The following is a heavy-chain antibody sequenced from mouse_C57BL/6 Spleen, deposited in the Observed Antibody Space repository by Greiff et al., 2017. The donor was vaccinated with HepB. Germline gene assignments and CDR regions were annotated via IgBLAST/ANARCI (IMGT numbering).Heavy chain of an antibody. Sequence: QVHVKQSGAELVRPGASVTLSCKASGYTFTDYEMHWVKQTPVHGLEWIGAIDPETGGTAYNQKFKGKAILTADKSSSTAYMELRSLTSEDSAVYYCTRGYLYYFDYWGQGTTLTVSS. CDR2: IDPETGGT. CDR1: GYTFTDYE. D-gene: IGHD3-1*01. J-gene: IGHJ2*01. CDR3: TRGYLYYFDY. V-gene: IGHV1-15*01.